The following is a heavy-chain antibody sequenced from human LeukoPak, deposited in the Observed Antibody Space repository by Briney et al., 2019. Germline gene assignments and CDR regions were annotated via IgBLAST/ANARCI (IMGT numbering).Heavy chain of an antibody. D-gene: IGHD5-12*01. CDR3: AREGSGYEWAFDI. J-gene: IGHJ3*02. CDR1: GGSISSSSYY. Sequence: SETLSLTCTVSGGSISSSSYYWGWIRQPPGKGLEWIGYIYYSGSTNYNPSLKSRVTISVDTSKNQFSLKLSSVTAADTAVYYCAREGSGYEWAFDIWGQGTMVTVSS. V-gene: IGHV4-61*01. CDR2: IYYSGST.